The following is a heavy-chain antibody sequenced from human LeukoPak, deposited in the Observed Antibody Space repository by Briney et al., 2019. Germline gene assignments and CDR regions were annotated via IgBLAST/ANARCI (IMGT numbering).Heavy chain of an antibody. CDR3: ARVHCSGGSCYSDY. CDR1: AYTFTGYY. Sequence: ASVTVSCKASAYTFTGYYMHWVRQAPGQGLEWMGWINPNSGGTNYAQKFQGRVTMTRDTSISTAYMELSRLRSDDTAVYYCARVHCSGGSCYSDYWGQGTLVTVSS. CDR2: INPNSGGT. J-gene: IGHJ4*02. D-gene: IGHD2-15*01. V-gene: IGHV1-2*02.